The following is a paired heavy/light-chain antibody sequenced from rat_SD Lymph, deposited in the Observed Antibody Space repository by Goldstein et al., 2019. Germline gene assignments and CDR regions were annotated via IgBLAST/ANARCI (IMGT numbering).Light chain of an antibody. CDR2: KVS. V-gene: IGKV1S21*01. CDR1: QSLVHNNGNTY. Sequence: DVVMTQTPVSLSVSLGGQVSISCRSSQSLVHNNGNTYLSWYLQKPGQSPQLLIYKVSNRFSGISDRFSGSGSGTDFTLKISRVEPDDLGVYYCGQGTQYPLTFGSGTKLEIK. CDR3: GQGTQYPLT. J-gene: IGKJ5*01.
Heavy chain of an antibody. Sequence: VQLVESGGGLVQPGKSLKLSCSASGFTFSSYGMHWIRQAPGKGLDWVAYISSSSGTVYADAVKGRFTISRDNAKNTLYLQLNSLKSEDTAIYYCARGYYGLRFDYWGQGVMVTVSS. CDR3: ARGYYGLRFDY. CDR2: ISSSSGT. J-gene: IGHJ2*01. V-gene: IGHV5-62*01. CDR1: GFTFSSYG. D-gene: IGHD1-6*01.